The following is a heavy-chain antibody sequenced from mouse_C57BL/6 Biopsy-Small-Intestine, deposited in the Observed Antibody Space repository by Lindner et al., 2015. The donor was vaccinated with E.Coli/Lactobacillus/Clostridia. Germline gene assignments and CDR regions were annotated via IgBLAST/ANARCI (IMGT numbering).Heavy chain of an antibody. J-gene: IGHJ4*01. CDR3: ARCERGYPYYAMDY. CDR1: GYAFSSSW. V-gene: IGHV1-82*01. CDR2: IYPGDGDT. Sequence: VQLQESGPDLVKPGASVKISCKASGYAFSSSWMNWVKQRPGKGLEWIGRIYPGDGDTNYNGKFKGKATLTADKSSSTAYMQLSSLTSEDSAVYFWARCERGYPYYAMDYWGQGTSVTVSS.